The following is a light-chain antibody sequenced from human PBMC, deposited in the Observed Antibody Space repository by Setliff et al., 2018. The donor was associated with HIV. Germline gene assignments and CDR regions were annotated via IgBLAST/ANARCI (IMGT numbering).Light chain of an antibody. V-gene: IGLV2-14*03. CDR1: SSDIGGYNY. CDR2: DVS. J-gene: IGLJ1*01. Sequence: QSALAQPASVSGSPGQSITISCTGTSSDIGGYNYVSWYQQHPGKAPKLIIYDVSNRPSGVSNRFSGPKSGNTASLTISGLQAEDEADYYCSSYTSSSTPYVFGTGTKVTVL. CDR3: SSYTSSSTPYV.